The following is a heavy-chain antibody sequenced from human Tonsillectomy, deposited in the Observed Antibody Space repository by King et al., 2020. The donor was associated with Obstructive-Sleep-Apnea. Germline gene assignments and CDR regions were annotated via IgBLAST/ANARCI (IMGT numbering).Heavy chain of an antibody. J-gene: IGHJ5*02. CDR1: GGSFSDYY. D-gene: IGHD6-13*01. CDR3: ARGSGAAAVNWFDP. CDR2: INHSGST. V-gene: IGHV4-34*01. Sequence: VQLQQWGAGLLKPSETLSLICAVYGGSFSDYYWSWIRQPPWKGLEWIGEINHSGSTNYNTSLKSRVTISVDTSNNQFSLKLNSVTVADTAVYYCARGSGAAAVNWFDPWGQGTLVTVSS.